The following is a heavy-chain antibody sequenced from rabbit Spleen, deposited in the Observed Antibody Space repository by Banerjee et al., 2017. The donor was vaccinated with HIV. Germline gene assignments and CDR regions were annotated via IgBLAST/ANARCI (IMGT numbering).Heavy chain of an antibody. Sequence: QSLEESGGDLVKPGASLTLTCTASGFSFSYSDYMCWVRQPPGKGPEWIACIGAGVSYTTYYATWAKGRFTFSKTSSTTVTLQMTSLTAADTATYFCARDLDGVIGWNFGWWGPGTLVTVS. CDR3: ARDLDGVIGWNFGW. J-gene: IGHJ4*01. CDR2: IGAGVSYTT. V-gene: IGHV1S40*01. CDR1: GFSFSYSDY. D-gene: IGHD1-1*01.